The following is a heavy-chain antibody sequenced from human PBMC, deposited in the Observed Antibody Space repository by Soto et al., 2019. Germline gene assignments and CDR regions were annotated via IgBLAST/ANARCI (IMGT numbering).Heavy chain of an antibody. Sequence: SETLSLTCTVSGGSISSSNYYWGWIRQPPGKGLEWIGYIYYSGSTYYNPSLRSRVTISVGTSKNQFSLKLSSVTAADAAVYYCARYGSGECNRGSCYSPFDYWGQGTLVTVSS. V-gene: IGHV4-30-4*08. CDR1: GGSISSSNYY. J-gene: IGHJ4*02. CDR2: IYYSGST. CDR3: ARYGSGECNRGSCYSPFDY. D-gene: IGHD2-15*01.